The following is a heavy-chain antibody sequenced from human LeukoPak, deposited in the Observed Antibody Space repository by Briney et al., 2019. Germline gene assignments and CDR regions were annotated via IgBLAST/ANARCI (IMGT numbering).Heavy chain of an antibody. D-gene: IGHD3-3*01. CDR1: GFTVSSNY. J-gene: IGHJ3*02. CDR3: ALHYDSHAFDI. CDR2: IYSGGST. Sequence: GGSLRLSCAASGFTVSSNYMNWVRQAPGKGLEWASAIYSGGSTYYADSVKGRFTISRDNSKNTVYLQMNSLRAEDTAVYYCALHYDSHAFDIWGQGTMVTVSS. V-gene: IGHV3-66*01.